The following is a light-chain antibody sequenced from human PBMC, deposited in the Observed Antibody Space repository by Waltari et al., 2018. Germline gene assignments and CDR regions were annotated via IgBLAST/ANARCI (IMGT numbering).Light chain of an antibody. V-gene: IGLV2-14*03. J-gene: IGLJ1*01. Sequence: QSALTQPASVSGSPGQSITISCTGTSRDVGGYNYVSWYQQHPGKAPKLMIYDVSNRPSGVSNRFSGSKSGNTASLTISGLQAEDEADYYCSSYTSSSTFGTGTKVTVL. CDR2: DVS. CDR3: SSYTSSST. CDR1: SRDVGGYNY.